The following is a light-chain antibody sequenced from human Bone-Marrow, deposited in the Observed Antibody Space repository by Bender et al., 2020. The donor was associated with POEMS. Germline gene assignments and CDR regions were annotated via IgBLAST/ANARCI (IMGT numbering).Light chain of an antibody. J-gene: IGLJ2*01. CDR1: NIGLKR. CDR2: KDS. Sequence: SYVLTQPPSVSVAPGLTARITCDGNNIGLKRVHWYQQKPGQAPVLVIYKDSERPSGIPERFSGSSSGTTVTLTITGVQAEDEADYYCQSADSGGPYTVFGGGTKLTVL. V-gene: IGLV3-25*02. CDR3: QSADSGGPYTV.